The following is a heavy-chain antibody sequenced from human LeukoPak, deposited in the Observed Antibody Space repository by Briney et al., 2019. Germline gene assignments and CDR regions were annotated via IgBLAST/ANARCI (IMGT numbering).Heavy chain of an antibody. Sequence: SETLSLTCAVYGGSFSGYYWSWIRQPPGKGPEWIGEINHSGSTNYNPSLKSRVTISADTSKNQFSLKLSSVTAADTAVYYCARAPTIRVRGVYGMDVWGQGTTVTVSS. CDR3: ARAPTIRVRGVYGMDV. J-gene: IGHJ6*02. CDR2: INHSGST. V-gene: IGHV4-34*01. CDR1: GGSFSGYY. D-gene: IGHD3-10*01.